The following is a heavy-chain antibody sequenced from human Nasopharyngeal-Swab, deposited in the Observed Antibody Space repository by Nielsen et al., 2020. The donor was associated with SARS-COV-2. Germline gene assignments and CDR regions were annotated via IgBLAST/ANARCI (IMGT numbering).Heavy chain of an antibody. Sequence: SETLSLTCAVSGGSISSGGYSWSWIRQPPGKGLEWIGYIYHSGSTYYNPSLKSRVTISVDTSKNQFSLKLSSVTAADTAVYYCARYGERITIFGVVIKEAFDIWGQGTMVTVSS. D-gene: IGHD3-3*01. CDR3: ARYGERITIFGVVIKEAFDI. CDR1: GGSISSGGYS. V-gene: IGHV4-30-2*01. CDR2: IYHSGST. J-gene: IGHJ3*02.